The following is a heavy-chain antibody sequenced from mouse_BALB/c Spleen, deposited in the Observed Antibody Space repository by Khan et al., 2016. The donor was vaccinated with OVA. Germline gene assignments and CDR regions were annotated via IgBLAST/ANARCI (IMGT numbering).Heavy chain of an antibody. J-gene: IGHJ4*01. CDR3: ARENYYGRSCYAMDY. D-gene: IGHD1-1*01. V-gene: IGHV1S41*01. CDR2: IAPGSSNA. Sequence: DLVQPGASVNLSCKASGYTFTSYWINWIKQRPVQCLEWIGRIAPGSSNAYYNDMFKDKATLTVDTSSSTAYIQLSSLSSEEGADYCCARENYYGRSCYAMDYWGQGTSVTVSS. CDR1: GYTFTSYW.